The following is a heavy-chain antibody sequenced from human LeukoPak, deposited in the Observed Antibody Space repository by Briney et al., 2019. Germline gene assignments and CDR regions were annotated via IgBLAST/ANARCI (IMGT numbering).Heavy chain of an antibody. V-gene: IGHV4-30-2*01. CDR1: GGSISSGGYS. J-gene: IGHJ4*02. Sequence: SETLSLTCAVSGGSISSGGYSWSWIRQPPGKGLEWIGYIYHSGSTYYNPSLKSRVTISVDRSKNQFSLKLSSVTAADTAVYYCARGGIVATSGYYFDYWGQETLVTVSS. CDR3: ARGGIVATSGYYFDY. CDR2: IYHSGST. D-gene: IGHD5-12*01.